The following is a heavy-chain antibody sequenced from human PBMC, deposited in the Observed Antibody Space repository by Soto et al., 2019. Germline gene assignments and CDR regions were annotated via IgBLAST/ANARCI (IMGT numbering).Heavy chain of an antibody. J-gene: IGHJ3*02. D-gene: IGHD3-9*01. V-gene: IGHV4-30-4*01. CDR3: ARYYDILTGYYGRDDAFDI. CDR1: GGSISSGDYY. CDR2: IYYSGST. Sequence: PSETLSLTCTDSGGSISSGDYYWSWIRQTPGKGLEWIGYIYYSGSTYYNPSLKSRVTISVDTSKNQFSLKLSSVTAADTAVYYCARYYDILTGYYGRDDAFDIWGQGTMVTVSS.